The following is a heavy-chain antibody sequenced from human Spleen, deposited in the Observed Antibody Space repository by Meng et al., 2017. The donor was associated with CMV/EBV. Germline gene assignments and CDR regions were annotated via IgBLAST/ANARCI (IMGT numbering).Heavy chain of an antibody. V-gene: IGHV3-NL1*01. J-gene: IGHJ4*02. CDR2: TYSNGDT. CDR1: GFTFSSYG. Sequence: GGSLRLSCAASGFTFSSYGMHWVRQAPGKGLEWVSITYSNGDTYYADSMKGRFTISRDSSTNTVYLQMNSLTADDTAVYYCAGSTVVNVGGYWGRGSLVTVSS. CDR3: AGSTVVNVGGY. D-gene: IGHD4-23*01.